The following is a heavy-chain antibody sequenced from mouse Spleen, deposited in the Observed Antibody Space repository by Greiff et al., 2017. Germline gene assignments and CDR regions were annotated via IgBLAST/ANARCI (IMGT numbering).Heavy chain of an antibody. V-gene: IGHV1-64*01. CDR1: GYTFTSYW. J-gene: IGHJ3*01. CDR2: IHPNSGST. CDR3: ARSDYDYTWFAY. Sequence: QVHVKQPGAELVKPGASVKLSCKASGYTFTSYWMHWVKQRPGQGLEWIGMIHPNSGSTNYNEKFKSKATLTVDKSSSTAYMQLSSLTSEDSAVYYCARSDYDYTWFAYWGQGTLVTVSA. D-gene: IGHD2-4*01.